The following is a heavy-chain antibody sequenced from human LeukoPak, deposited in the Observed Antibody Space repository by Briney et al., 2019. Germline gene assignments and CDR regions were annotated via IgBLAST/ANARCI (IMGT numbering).Heavy chain of an antibody. CDR1: GFPFSSYA. CDR2: ISDSGGST. Sequence: GGSLRLSCSASGFPFSSYAMHWVRQAPGKGLEYVSAISDSGGSTYYADSVKGRFTISRDNSKNTLYLQMNSLTAEDTALYYCAKGGCSSTTCYLANPWGQGTLVTVSS. D-gene: IGHD2-2*01. V-gene: IGHV3-64*04. J-gene: IGHJ5*02. CDR3: AKGGCSSTTCYLANP.